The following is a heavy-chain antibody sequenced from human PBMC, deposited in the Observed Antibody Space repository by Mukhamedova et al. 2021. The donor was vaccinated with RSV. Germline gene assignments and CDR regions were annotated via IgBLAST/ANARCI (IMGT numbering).Heavy chain of an antibody. V-gene: IGHV3-33*06. CDR3: AKDTGREFDY. Sequence: QAPGKGLAWVAVIWYDGSNKYFADSVKGRFTISRDNSKNTLYLQMNSLRAEDTAMYYCAKDTGREFDYWGQGTMVTVSS. D-gene: IGHD2-8*02. J-gene: IGHJ4*02. CDR2: IWYDGSNK.